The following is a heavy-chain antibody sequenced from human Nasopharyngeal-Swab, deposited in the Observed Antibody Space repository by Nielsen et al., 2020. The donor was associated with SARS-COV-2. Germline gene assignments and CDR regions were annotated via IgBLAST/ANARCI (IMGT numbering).Heavy chain of an antibody. V-gene: IGHV6-1*01. CDR1: GDSVSSNSAA. Sequence: LSLTCAISGDSVSSNSAAWNWIRQSPSRGLEWLGRTYYRSKWYNDYAVSVKSRITINPDTSKNQFSLQLNSVTPEDTAVYYCARDQIYDSSGDDAFDIWGQGTMVTVSS. D-gene: IGHD3-22*01. J-gene: IGHJ3*02. CDR2: TYYRSKWYN. CDR3: ARDQIYDSSGDDAFDI.